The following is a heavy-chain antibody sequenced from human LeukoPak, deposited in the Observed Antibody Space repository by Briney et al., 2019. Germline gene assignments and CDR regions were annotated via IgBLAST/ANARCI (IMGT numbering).Heavy chain of an antibody. CDR2: ISGSAGHT. V-gene: IGHV3-23*01. D-gene: IGHD6-6*01. Sequence: GSLRLSCAASGFTFNKYAMKWVRQAPGKGLEWVSAISGSAGHTYYADSVKGRFTISRDNSKNTLYLQMNSLRAEDTAEYYCAKSQDLVPWGYWGQGTLVTVSS. CDR3: AKSQDLVPWGY. CDR1: GFTFNKYA. J-gene: IGHJ4*02.